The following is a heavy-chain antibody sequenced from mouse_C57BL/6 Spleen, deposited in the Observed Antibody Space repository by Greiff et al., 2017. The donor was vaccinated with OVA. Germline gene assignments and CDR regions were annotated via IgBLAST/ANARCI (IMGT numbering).Heavy chain of an antibody. Sequence: VQLVESGPGLVQPSQTLSITCTVSGFSLTSYGVHWVRQSPGKGLEWLGVIWSGGSTDYNAAFISSLSISKDNSKSQVFFKMNSLQADDTAIYYCATLYGNYDYFDYWGQGTTVTVSS. V-gene: IGHV2-2*01. CDR3: ATLYGNYDYFDY. CDR2: IWSGGST. D-gene: IGHD2-1*01. J-gene: IGHJ2*01. CDR1: GFSLTSYG.